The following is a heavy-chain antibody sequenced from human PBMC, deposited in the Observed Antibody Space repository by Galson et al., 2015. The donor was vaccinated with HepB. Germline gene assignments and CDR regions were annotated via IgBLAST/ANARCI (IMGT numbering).Heavy chain of an antibody. CDR3: ARDPTSCYFVY. CDR2: IWYDGTNK. D-gene: IGHD1-1*01. CDR1: GFAFSGYA. J-gene: IGHJ4*02. V-gene: IGHV3-33*07. Sequence: SLRLSCAASGFAFSGYAMYWVRQPPGKGLEWVAIIWYDGTNKYYADSVKGRFTISRDNSKNTLYLQMNSLRAEDTAVYYCARDPTSCYFVYWGQGTLVTFSS.